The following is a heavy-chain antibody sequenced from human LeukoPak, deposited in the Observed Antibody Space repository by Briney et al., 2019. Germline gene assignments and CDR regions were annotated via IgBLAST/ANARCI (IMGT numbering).Heavy chain of an antibody. CDR1: GVSISSSNSY. V-gene: IGHV4-39*01. D-gene: IGHD3-9*01. J-gene: IGHJ4*02. CDR3: ARILRYFDWLLMDGNFDY. Sequence: SETLSLTCTVSGVSISSSNSYWGWIRQPPGKGLEWIGSIYYSGNTYYNASLKSQVSISIDTSKNQFSLKLSSVTAADTAVYYCARILRYFDWLLMDGNFDYWGQGTLVTVSS. CDR2: IYYSGNT.